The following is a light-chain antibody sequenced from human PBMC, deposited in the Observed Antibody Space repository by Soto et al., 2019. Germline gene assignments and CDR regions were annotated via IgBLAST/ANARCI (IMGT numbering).Light chain of an antibody. CDR3: LHRSNWPT. V-gene: IGKV3D-20*02. CDR1: QSVSSSY. J-gene: IGKJ1*01. CDR2: GAS. Sequence: EIVLAQSPGTLSLSPGERATLSCRASQSVSSSYLAWYQQKPGQAPRLLIYGASTRATGVPDRFSGSGSGTDFTLTISRLEPEDFAVYYCLHRSNWPTFGQGTKVDI.